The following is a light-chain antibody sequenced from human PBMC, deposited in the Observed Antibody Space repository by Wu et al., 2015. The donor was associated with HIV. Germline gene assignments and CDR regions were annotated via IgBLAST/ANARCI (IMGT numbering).Light chain of an antibody. CDR2: AAS. J-gene: IGKJ2*01. V-gene: IGKV1-39*01. Sequence: IQMTQSPSSLSASVGDRVTIACRASQTISGYLNWYQQKPGKAPKLLIYAASSLQSGVPSRFRGSGSGTNFTLTINSLQREDFATYYCQQSFSTPLYTFGQGTKLEIE. CDR1: QTISGY. CDR3: QQSFSTPLYT.